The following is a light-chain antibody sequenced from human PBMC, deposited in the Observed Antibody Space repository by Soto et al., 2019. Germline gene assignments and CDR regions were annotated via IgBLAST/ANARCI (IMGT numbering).Light chain of an antibody. Sequence: EIVLPQSPATLSLSPGERDTLSCRASQSVSSYLAWYQQKPGQAPRLLIYDASNRASGIPARFSGSGSGTDFSLTISSLEPEDFAVYYCQQRSKWRCFGPGTKVAIK. J-gene: IGKJ3*01. V-gene: IGKV3-11*01. CDR3: QQRSKWRC. CDR2: DAS. CDR1: QSVSSY.